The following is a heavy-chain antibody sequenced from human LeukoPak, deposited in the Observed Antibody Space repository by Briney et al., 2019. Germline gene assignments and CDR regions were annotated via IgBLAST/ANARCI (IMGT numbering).Heavy chain of an antibody. V-gene: IGHV4-34*01. CDR1: GGSFSGYY. J-gene: IGHJ6*02. CDR3: ARGQYSSSWYRRDYYYGMDV. D-gene: IGHD6-13*01. CDR2: INHSGST. Sequence: SETLSLTCAVYGGSFSGYYWSWIRQPPEKGLEWIGEINHSGSTNYNPSLKSRVTISVDTSKNQFSLKLSSVTAADTAVYYCARGQYSSSWYRRDYYYGMDVWGQGTTVTVSS.